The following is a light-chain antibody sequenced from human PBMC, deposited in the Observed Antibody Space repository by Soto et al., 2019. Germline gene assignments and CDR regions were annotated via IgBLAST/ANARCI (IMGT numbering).Light chain of an antibody. Sequence: QSVLTQPPSASGTPGQRVTISCSGSSSNIGTNTVNWYQQLPGTAPKLLIYSNNQRPSGVPDRFSGSKSGTSASLAISGLQSEDEADYYCAAWDDSLSVNVFGSGTKVTVL. CDR2: SNN. V-gene: IGLV1-44*01. CDR3: AAWDDSLSVNV. CDR1: SSNIGTNT. J-gene: IGLJ1*01.